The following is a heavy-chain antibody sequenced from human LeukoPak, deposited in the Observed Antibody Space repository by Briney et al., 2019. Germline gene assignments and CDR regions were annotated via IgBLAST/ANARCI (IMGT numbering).Heavy chain of an antibody. J-gene: IGHJ4*02. V-gene: IGHV4-61*01. Sequence: PSETLSLTCTVSGGSISSGSYYWSWIRQPPGTRLEWIGEINHSGSTNYNPSLKSRVTISVDTSKNQFSLKLSSVTAADTAVYYCARLPRITMTPWLGYFDYWGQGTLVTVSS. D-gene: IGHD3-22*01. CDR2: INHSGST. CDR1: GGSISSGSYY. CDR3: ARLPRITMTPWLGYFDY.